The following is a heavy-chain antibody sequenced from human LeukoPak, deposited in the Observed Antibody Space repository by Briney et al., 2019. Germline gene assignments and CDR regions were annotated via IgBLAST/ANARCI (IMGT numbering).Heavy chain of an antibody. D-gene: IGHD4-17*01. Sequence: GRSLRLSCAASGFTFSSYGMHWVRQAPGKGLEWVAVIWYDGSNKYYADSVKGRFTISRDNSKNTLYLQMNSLRAEDTAVYYCAGTHDYGADNFDYWGQGTLVTVSS. CDR1: GFTFSSYG. CDR3: AGTHDYGADNFDY. J-gene: IGHJ4*02. CDR2: IWYDGSNK. V-gene: IGHV3-33*01.